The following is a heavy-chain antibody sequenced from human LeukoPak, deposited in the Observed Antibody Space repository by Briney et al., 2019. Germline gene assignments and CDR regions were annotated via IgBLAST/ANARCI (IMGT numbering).Heavy chain of an antibody. J-gene: IGHJ4*02. CDR1: GGTFSSYT. CDR2: IIPILGIA. D-gene: IGHD4-17*01. Sequence: GASVKVSFKASGGTFSSYTISWVRQAPGQGLAWMGRIIPILGIANYAQKFQGRVTNTADKSTSTAYMELSSPRSEDTAVYYCARAGDHYYFDYWGQGTLVTVSS. CDR3: ARAGDHYYFDY. V-gene: IGHV1-69*02.